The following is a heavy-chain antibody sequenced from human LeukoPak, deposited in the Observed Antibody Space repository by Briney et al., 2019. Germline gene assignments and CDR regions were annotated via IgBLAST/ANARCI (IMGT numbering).Heavy chain of an antibody. CDR3: ARGKLRDAFDI. CDR1: GGSISSGSYY. Sequence: SETLSLTCTVSGGSISSGSYYWSWIRQPAGKGLEWIGRIYTSGSTNYNPSLKSRVTISVDTSKNQFSLKLSSVTAADTAVHYCARGKLRDAFDIWGQGTMVTVSS. J-gene: IGHJ3*02. D-gene: IGHD1-26*01. V-gene: IGHV4-61*02. CDR2: IYTSGST.